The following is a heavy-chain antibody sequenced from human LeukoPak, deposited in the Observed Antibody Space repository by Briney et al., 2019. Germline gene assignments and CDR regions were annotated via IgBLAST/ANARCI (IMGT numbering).Heavy chain of an antibody. CDR3: ARGPIFGVVSPYFHGMDV. V-gene: IGHV4-30-2*01. Sequence: SQTLSLTCAVSGGSISSGGYSWSWIRQPPGKGLEWIGYIYHSGSTYYNPSLRSRVTISVDRSKNQFSLKLSSVTAADTAVYYCARGPIFGVVSPYFHGMDVWGQGTTVTVSS. J-gene: IGHJ6*02. CDR1: GGSISSGGYS. D-gene: IGHD3-3*01. CDR2: IYHSGST.